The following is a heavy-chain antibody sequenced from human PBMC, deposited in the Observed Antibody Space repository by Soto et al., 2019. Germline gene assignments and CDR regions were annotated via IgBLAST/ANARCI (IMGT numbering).Heavy chain of an antibody. J-gene: IGHJ6*03. CDR3: ARFPGYYYYYYMDV. V-gene: IGHV1-8*02. CDR1: GYTFTGYY. Sequence: ASVKVSCKASGYTFTGYYMHWVRQAPGQGLEWMGWMNPNSGNTSYAQKFQGRVTMTRNTSISTAYMELSSLRSEDTAVYYCARFPGYYYYYYMDVWGKGTTVTVSS. CDR2: MNPNSGNT.